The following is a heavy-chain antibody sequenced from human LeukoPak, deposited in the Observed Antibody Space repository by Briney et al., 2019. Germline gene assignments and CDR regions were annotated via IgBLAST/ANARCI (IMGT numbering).Heavy chain of an antibody. J-gene: IGHJ4*02. Sequence: GGSLRLSCAVSGFTFSSYAMHWVRQAPGKGLEWVAVISYDGSNKYYADSVKGRFTISRDNSKNTLYLQMNSLRAEDTAVYYCARTGDSSGWDSQIDYWGQGTLVTVSS. CDR3: ARTGDSSGWDSQIDY. CDR1: GFTFSSYA. V-gene: IGHV3-30*01. CDR2: ISYDGSNK. D-gene: IGHD6-19*01.